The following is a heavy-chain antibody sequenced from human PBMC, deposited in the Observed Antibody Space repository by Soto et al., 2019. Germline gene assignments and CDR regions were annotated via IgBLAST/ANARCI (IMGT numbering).Heavy chain of an antibody. J-gene: IGHJ6*02. CDR2: INHSGST. CDR3: ARNYNYDFWSGYYYYYGMDV. V-gene: IGHV4-34*01. D-gene: IGHD3-3*01. CDR1: GGSFSGYY. Sequence: PSETLSLTCAVYGGSFSGYYWSWICQPPGKGLEWIGEINHSGSTNYNPSLKSRVTISVDTSKNQFSLKLSSVTAADTAVYYCARNYNYDFWSGYYYYYGMDVWGQGTTVTVSS.